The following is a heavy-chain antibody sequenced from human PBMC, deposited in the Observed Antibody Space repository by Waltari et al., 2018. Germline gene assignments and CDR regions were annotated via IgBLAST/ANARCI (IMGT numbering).Heavy chain of an antibody. CDR1: GVSISGVY. V-gene: IGHV4-59*01. Sequence: QVQLQESGPGLVRPSETLSLSCAVSGVSISGVYWSWIRQPPGQGLEWVGYISNGGTYSYNPSLKSRATISPDTSKNRISLNLTSMTAADTAVYYCARLSYGHGKDAFDLWGQGTMVIVSS. CDR2: ISNGGTY. CDR3: ARLSYGHGKDAFDL. J-gene: IGHJ3*01. D-gene: IGHD1-26*01.